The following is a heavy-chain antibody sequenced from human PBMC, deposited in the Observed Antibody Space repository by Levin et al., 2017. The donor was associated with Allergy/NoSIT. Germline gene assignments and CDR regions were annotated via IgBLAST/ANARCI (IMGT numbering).Heavy chain of an antibody. CDR3: ARGGRSGTTSGY. J-gene: IGHJ4*02. D-gene: IGHD1-7*01. Sequence: GGSLRLSCAASGFSISRNFMSWVRQAPGKGLEWISVIYSGGTTYYADSVKGRFTISRDNSKNILYLQMNSLRAEDTAVYYCARGGRSGTTSGYWGQGTLVTVSS. CDR2: IYSGGTT. V-gene: IGHV3-53*01. CDR1: GFSISRNF.